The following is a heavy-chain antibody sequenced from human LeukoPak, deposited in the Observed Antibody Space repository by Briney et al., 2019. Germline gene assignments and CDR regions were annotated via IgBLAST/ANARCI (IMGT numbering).Heavy chain of an antibody. CDR3: AKDRSMVRGVSIRFRRSGTMDV. J-gene: IGHJ6*03. Sequence: GSLRLSCAASGFIFSSYGMHWVRQAPGKGLEWVAFIRYDGSNKYYADSVKGRFTISRDNSKNMLYLQMNSLRAEDTAVYYCAKDRSMVRGVSIRFRRSGTMDVWGKGTTVTISS. CDR2: IRYDGSNK. D-gene: IGHD3-10*01. V-gene: IGHV3-30*02. CDR1: GFIFSSYG.